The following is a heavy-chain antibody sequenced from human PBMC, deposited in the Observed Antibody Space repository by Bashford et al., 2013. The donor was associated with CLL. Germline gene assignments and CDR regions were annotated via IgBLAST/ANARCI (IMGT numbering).Heavy chain of an antibody. J-gene: IGHJ4*02. Sequence: GSLRLSCAASGFTFSSYWMHWVRQAPGKGLEWVANIKPDGGQKSYVDSVKGRFTISRDNIKNSVYLEMSSLRADDTAVYYCAGTGMGNLDYWGQGILVTVSS. CDR2: IKPDGGQK. CDR1: GFTFSSYW. V-gene: IGHV3-7*01. CDR3: AGTGMGNLDY.